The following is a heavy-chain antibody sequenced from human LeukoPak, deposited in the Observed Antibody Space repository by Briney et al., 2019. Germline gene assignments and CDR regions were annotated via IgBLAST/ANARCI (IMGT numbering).Heavy chain of an antibody. V-gene: IGHV1-46*01. Sequence: GASVKVSCKASGYTFTSYYMHWVRQAPGQGLEWMGIINPSGGSTCYAQKFQGRVTMTRDTSTSTVYMELSSLRSEDTAVYYCARTSVLRFLEWFLDYWGQGPLVTVSS. CDR1: GYTFTSYY. CDR2: INPSGGST. D-gene: IGHD3-3*01. J-gene: IGHJ4*02. CDR3: ARTSVLRFLEWFLDY.